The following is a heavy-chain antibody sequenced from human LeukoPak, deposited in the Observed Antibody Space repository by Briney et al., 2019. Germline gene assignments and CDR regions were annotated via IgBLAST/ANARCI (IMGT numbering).Heavy chain of an antibody. J-gene: IGHJ1*01. CDR1: GGTFSSYA. CDR3: AGDSHYYDSSGYWFEH. CDR2: IIPIFGTA. V-gene: IGHV1-69*05. D-gene: IGHD3-22*01. Sequence: SVKVSCKASGGTFSSYAISWVRQAPGQGLEWMGRIIPIFGTANYAQKFQGRVTITTDESTSTAYMELSSLRSEGTAVYYCAGDSHYYDSSGYWFEHWGQGTLVTVSS.